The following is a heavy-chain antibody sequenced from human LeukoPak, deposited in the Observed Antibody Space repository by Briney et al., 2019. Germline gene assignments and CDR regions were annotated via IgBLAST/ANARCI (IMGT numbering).Heavy chain of an antibody. D-gene: IGHD6-13*01. CDR2: MNPNSGNT. CDR3: ARPIAGSSSWYVEAFAI. V-gene: IGHV1-8*03. CDR1: GYTFTSYY. J-gene: IGHJ3*02. Sequence: ASVKVSCKASGYTFTSYYINWVRQATGQGLEWMGWMNPNSGNTGYAQKFQGRVTITRDTSISTAYMELSSLRSDDTAVYYCARPIAGSSSWYVEAFAIWGQGTMVTVSS.